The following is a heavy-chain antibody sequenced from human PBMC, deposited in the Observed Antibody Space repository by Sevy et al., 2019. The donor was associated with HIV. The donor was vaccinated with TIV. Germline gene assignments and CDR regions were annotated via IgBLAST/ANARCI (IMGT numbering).Heavy chain of an antibody. CDR2: INPNSGDT. V-gene: IGHV1-2*02. Sequence: ASVKVSCKASGYNFTDYYMLWVRQAPGQGLEWMGWINPNSGDTNYAQKFQDRVTMTRDTSISTAYMELSRLRSDDTAVFYCASFANATDTQDYWGQGTLVTVSS. D-gene: IGHD2-2*02. CDR1: GYNFTDYY. CDR3: ASFANATDTQDY. J-gene: IGHJ4*02.